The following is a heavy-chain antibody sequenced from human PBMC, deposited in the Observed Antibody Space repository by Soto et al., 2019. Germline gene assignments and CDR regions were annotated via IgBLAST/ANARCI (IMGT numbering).Heavy chain of an antibody. CDR3: ARDESVGAHYYYYGMDV. CDR2: ISSSGSTI. Sequence: LRLSCAASGFTFSDYYMSWIRQAPGKGLEWVSYISSSGSTIYYADSVKGRFTISRDNAKNSLYLQMNSLRAEDTAVYYCARDESVGAHYYYYGMDVWGQGTTVTVSS. V-gene: IGHV3-11*01. D-gene: IGHD1-26*01. CDR1: GFTFSDYY. J-gene: IGHJ6*02.